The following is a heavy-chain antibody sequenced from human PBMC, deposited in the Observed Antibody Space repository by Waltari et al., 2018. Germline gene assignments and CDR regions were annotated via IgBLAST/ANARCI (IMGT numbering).Heavy chain of an antibody. Sequence: QVQLVQSGAEVKKPGSSVKVSCKASGGTFSSYAISWVRQAPGQGLEWRGGIIPIFGTANYAQKFQGRVTITADESTSTAYMELSSLRSEDTAVDYCARKRPALMSSSWPPSAFDIWGQGTMVTVSS. CDR1: GGTFSSYA. J-gene: IGHJ3*02. CDR2: IIPIFGTA. CDR3: ARKRPALMSSSWPPSAFDI. V-gene: IGHV1-69*13. D-gene: IGHD6-13*01.